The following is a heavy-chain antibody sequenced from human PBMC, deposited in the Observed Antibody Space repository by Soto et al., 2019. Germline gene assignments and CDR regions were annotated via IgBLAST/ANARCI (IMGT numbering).Heavy chain of an antibody. Sequence: PSETLSLTCAVYGGSFSGYYWSWIRQPPGKGLEWIGEINHSGSTNYNPSLKSRVTISVDTSKNQFSLKLSSVTAADTAVYYCARGAWMTTSYDYWGQGTLVTVSS. J-gene: IGHJ4*02. CDR3: ARGAWMTTSYDY. V-gene: IGHV4-34*01. CDR1: GGSFSGYY. D-gene: IGHD4-17*01. CDR2: INHSGST.